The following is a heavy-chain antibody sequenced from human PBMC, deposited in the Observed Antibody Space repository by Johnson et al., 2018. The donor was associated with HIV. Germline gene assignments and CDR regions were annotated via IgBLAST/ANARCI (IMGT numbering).Heavy chain of an antibody. V-gene: IGHV3-13*01. J-gene: IGHJ3*02. CDR1: GFSFDDYG. CDR2: IGTAGDT. CDR3: ARAKVVRGAEGWAFDI. Sequence: VQLVESGGGVVQPGRSLRLSCAASGFSFDDYGMSWVRQAPGKGLEWVSGIGTAGDTYYPGSVKGRFTISRENAKNSLYLQMNSLRAGDTAVYYCARAKVVRGAEGWAFDIWGQGTMVTVSS. D-gene: IGHD3-10*01.